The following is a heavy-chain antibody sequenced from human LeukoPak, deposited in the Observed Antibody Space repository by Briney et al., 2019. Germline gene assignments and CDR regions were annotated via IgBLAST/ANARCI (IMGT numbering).Heavy chain of an antibody. D-gene: IGHD2-15*01. Sequence: ASVKVPCKASGYTFTSYGISWVRQAPGQGLEWMGWISAYNGNTNYAQKLQGRVTMTTDTSTSTAYMELRSLRSDDTAVYYCARDAVVVVAATLFDYYYYGMDVWGQGTTVTVSS. CDR3: ARDAVVVVAATLFDYYYYGMDV. V-gene: IGHV1-18*01. CDR1: GYTFTSYG. CDR2: ISAYNGNT. J-gene: IGHJ6*02.